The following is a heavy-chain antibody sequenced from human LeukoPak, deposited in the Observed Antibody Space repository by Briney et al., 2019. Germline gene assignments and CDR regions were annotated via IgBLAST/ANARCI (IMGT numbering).Heavy chain of an antibody. CDR2: INSDGSST. CDR1: GFTFSSYW. V-gene: IGHV3-74*01. Sequence: PGGSLRLSCAASGFTFSSYWMHWVRQAPGNGLVWVSRINSDGSSTSYADSVKGRFTISRDNAKNTLYLQMNSLRAEDTAVYYCARENYYYGSGSSDPWGQGTLVTVSS. CDR3: ARENYYYGSGSSDP. D-gene: IGHD3-10*01. J-gene: IGHJ5*02.